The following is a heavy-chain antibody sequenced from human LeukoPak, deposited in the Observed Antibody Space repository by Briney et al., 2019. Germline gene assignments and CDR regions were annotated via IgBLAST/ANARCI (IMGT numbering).Heavy chain of an antibody. CDR2: IYYSGST. CDR3: AGQRHYYDSSGYFLSAFDY. V-gene: IGHV4-59*08. Sequence: PSETLSLTCAVYGGSFSGYYWSWIRQPPGKGLEWIGYIYYSGSTNYNPSLKSRVTISVDTSKNRFSLKLSSVTAADTAVYYCAGQRHYYDSSGYFLSAFDYWGQGTLVTVSS. D-gene: IGHD3-22*01. J-gene: IGHJ4*02. CDR1: GGSFSGYY.